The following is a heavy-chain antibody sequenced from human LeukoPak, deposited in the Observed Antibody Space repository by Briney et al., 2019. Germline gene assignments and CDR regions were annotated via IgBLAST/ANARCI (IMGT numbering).Heavy chain of an antibody. CDR1: GFTFSSYG. V-gene: IGHV3-33*06. CDR2: IWYDGSNK. Sequence: GGSLRLSCAASGFTFSSYGMHWVRQAPGKGLEWVAVIWYDGSNKYYADSVKGRFTISRDNSKNTLYLQMNSLRAEDTAVYYCAKSPLTYYYDSSGYYSIYYFDYWGQGTLVTVSS. CDR3: AKSPLTYYYDSSGYYSIYYFDY. J-gene: IGHJ4*02. D-gene: IGHD3-22*01.